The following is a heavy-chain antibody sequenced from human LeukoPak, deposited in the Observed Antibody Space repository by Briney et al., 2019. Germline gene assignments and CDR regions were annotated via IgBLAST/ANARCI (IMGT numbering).Heavy chain of an antibody. CDR2: INYSGST. CDR1: GGSISSYY. D-gene: IGHD3-16*01. CDR3: ARGRGTAVPDY. V-gene: IGHV4-59*12. Sequence: SETLSLTCTVSGGSISSYYWSWIRQPPGKGLEWIGYINYSGSTNYNPSLKSRVTISVDTSKNQFSLKLSSVTAADTAVYYCARGRGTAVPDYWGQGTLVTVSS. J-gene: IGHJ4*02.